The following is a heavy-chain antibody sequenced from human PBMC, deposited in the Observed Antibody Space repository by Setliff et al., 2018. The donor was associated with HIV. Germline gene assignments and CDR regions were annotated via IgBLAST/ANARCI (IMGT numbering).Heavy chain of an antibody. J-gene: IGHJ4*02. V-gene: IGHV3-74*01. Sequence: GGSLRLSCAASGFTFSNSWMNWVRQAPGKGLVWVSRINSDGSSTTYADSVKGRFTISRENAKNTLYLQMNSLRAEDTAVYYCASSGSYGYWGQGTLVTVSS. D-gene: IGHD1-26*01. CDR2: INSDGSST. CDR3: ASSGSYGY. CDR1: GFTFSNSW.